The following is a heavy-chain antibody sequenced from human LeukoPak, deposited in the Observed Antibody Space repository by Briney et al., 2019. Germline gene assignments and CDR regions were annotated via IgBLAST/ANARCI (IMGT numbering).Heavy chain of an antibody. V-gene: IGHV4-59*01. CDR1: GGSISSYY. Sequence: PSETLSLTCTVSGGSISSYYWSWIRQPPGKGLGWIGYIYYSGSTNYNPSLKSRVTISVDTSKNQFSLQLSSVTAADTAVYYCARDSGSYYGPDAFDIWGQGTMVTVSS. J-gene: IGHJ3*02. D-gene: IGHD1-26*01. CDR2: IYYSGST. CDR3: ARDSGSYYGPDAFDI.